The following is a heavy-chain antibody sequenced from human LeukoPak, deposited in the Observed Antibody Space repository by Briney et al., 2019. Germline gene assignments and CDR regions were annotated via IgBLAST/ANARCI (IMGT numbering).Heavy chain of an antibody. CDR2: IWYDGSNE. Sequence: HPGGSLRLSCAASGFTFSSYGMHWVRQAPGKGLEWVAVIWYDGSNEFYADSVKGRFTISRDNIKNMVYLQMNSLRAEDTAVYYCARCGNPKVGKFDYWGQGTLVTVSS. CDR3: ARCGNPKVGKFDY. V-gene: IGHV3-33*01. CDR1: GFTFSSYG. J-gene: IGHJ4*02. D-gene: IGHD4-23*01.